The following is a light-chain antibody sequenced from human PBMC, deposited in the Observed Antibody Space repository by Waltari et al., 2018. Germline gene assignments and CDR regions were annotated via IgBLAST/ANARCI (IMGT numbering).Light chain of an antibody. V-gene: IGLV2-23*02. Sequence: QSALTQPASVSGSPGQSITISCTGTSSDVGNYKRVSWYQQHPGKAPKLMIYAVSKRPSWVSGRLSGSKSGDMASLTISGLQPEDEAEYFCSSYAGSSKGVFGGGTKVTVL. CDR3: SSYAGSSKGV. J-gene: IGLJ2*01. CDR1: SSDVGNYKR. CDR2: AVS.